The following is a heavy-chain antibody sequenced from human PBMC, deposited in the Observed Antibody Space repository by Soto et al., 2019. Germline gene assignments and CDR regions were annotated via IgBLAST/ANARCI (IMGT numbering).Heavy chain of an antibody. CDR2: ISGSGGST. CDR3: AKDRKSASDTNYYDSSGYYPNWFDP. J-gene: IGHJ5*02. Sequence: GGSLRLCCAASGLTFSSSAMSWARQAPGKGLEWVSAISGSGGSTYYADSVKGRFTISRDNSKNTLYLQMNSLRAEDTAVYYCAKDRKSASDTNYYDSSGYYPNWFDPWGQGTLVTVPS. V-gene: IGHV3-23*01. CDR1: GLTFSSSA. D-gene: IGHD3-22*01.